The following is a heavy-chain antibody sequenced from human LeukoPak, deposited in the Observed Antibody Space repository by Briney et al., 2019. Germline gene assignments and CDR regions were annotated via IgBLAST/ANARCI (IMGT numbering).Heavy chain of an antibody. Sequence: SETLSLTCTVSGGSISSSSYYWGWIRQPPGKGLEWIGYIYYSGSTNYNPSLKSRVTISVDTSKNQFSLKLSSVTAADTAVYYCARWSSQTLYYFDYWGQGTLVTVSS. CDR1: GGSISSSSYY. D-gene: IGHD3-10*01. CDR3: ARWSSQTLYYFDY. V-gene: IGHV4-61*05. CDR2: IYYSGST. J-gene: IGHJ4*02.